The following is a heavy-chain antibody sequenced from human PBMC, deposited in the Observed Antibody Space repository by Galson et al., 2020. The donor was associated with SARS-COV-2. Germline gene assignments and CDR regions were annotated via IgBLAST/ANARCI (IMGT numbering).Heavy chain of an antibody. Sequence: NSGGSLRLSCAASGLPFSTYSMNWVRLAPGKGLEWVSSISTSSSYTYYVDSVKGRFSISRDNPSNSLYLQMTSLRAEDTAVYYCARDEGIRGYNYGRLYYGMDVWGQGTTVTVSS. J-gene: IGHJ6*02. D-gene: IGHD5-18*01. CDR1: GLPFSTYS. V-gene: IGHV3-21*01. CDR2: ISTSSSYT. CDR3: ARDEGIRGYNYGRLYYGMDV.